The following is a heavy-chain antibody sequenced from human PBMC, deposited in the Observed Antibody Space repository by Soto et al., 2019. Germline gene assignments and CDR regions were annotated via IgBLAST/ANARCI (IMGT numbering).Heavy chain of an antibody. Sequence: QVQLQESGPGLVKPSGTLSLTCAVSGGSISSSNWWSWVRQPPGKGLAWIGEIYHSGSTNYNPSLQIRVTISVDKSQNQFSLKLSSVTAADTSVYYCARIVLVTAIPQPSSPPSYYYGMDVWGQGTTGTSSS. D-gene: IGHD2-21*02. CDR1: GGSISSSNW. CDR2: IYHSGST. CDR3: ARIVLVTAIPQPSSPPSYYYGMDV. J-gene: IGHJ6*02. V-gene: IGHV4-4*02.